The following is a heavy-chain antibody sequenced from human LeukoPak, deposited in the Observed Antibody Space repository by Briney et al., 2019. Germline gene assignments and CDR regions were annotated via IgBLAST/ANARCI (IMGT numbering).Heavy chain of an antibody. J-gene: IGHJ4*02. V-gene: IGHV3-30*02. CDR1: GFTFSSYG. D-gene: IGHD6-6*01. Sequence: PGGSLRLSCAASGFTFSSYGMHWVRQAPGKGLEWVAFIRYDGSNKYYADSVKGRFTISRDNSKNTLYLQMNSLRAEDTAVYYCAKDLWDSSSSEYWGQGTLVTLSS. CDR2: IRYDGSNK. CDR3: AKDLWDSSSSEY.